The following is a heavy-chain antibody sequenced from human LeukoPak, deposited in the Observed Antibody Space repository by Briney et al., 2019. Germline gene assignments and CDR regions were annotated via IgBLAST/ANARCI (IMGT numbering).Heavy chain of an antibody. CDR3: ARGEEHGSGTVHFDY. CDR1: VGSINSGNW. J-gene: IGHJ4*02. Sequence: SETLSLTCAVSVGSINSGNWWGWVRQSPGKGLEWIGEIYHGGSTNCNPSLKGRVTISVDRSNNQFSLRLTSVTAADTAVYYCARGEEHGSGTVHFDYWGQGTLVTVSS. D-gene: IGHD3-10*01. CDR2: IYHGGST. V-gene: IGHV4-4*02.